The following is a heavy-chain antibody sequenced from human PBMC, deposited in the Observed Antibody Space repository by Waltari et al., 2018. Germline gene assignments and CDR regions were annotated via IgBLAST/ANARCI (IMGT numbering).Heavy chain of an antibody. J-gene: IGHJ3*02. CDR1: GGTFSDYF. Sequence: QVQLVQSGAEVKKPGASVTASCTASGGTFSDYFLHWVRQAPGQGLEWVGVIDPSGGRTSYAQKFQGRVTMTGDTSTRNVYMDLSSLTSEDTAVYYCARSIAVVGRVGFEIWGPGTMVTVSS. CDR2: IDPSGGRT. V-gene: IGHV1-46*01. CDR3: ARSIAVVGRVGFEI. D-gene: IGHD6-13*01.